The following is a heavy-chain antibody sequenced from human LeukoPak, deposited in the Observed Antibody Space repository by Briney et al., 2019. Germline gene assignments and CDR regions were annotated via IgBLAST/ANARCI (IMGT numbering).Heavy chain of an antibody. V-gene: IGHV3-30-3*01. J-gene: IGHJ4*02. D-gene: IGHD5-24*01. Sequence: PGRSLRLSCAASGFTFSSYAMHWVRQAPGKGLEWVAVISYDGSNKYYADSVKGRFTISRDNSKNTLYLQMNSQRAEDTAVYYCARDRENIKIVEMATIRGSYFDYWGQGTLVTVSS. CDR3: ARDRENIKIVEMATIRGSYFDY. CDR1: GFTFSSYA. CDR2: ISYDGSNK.